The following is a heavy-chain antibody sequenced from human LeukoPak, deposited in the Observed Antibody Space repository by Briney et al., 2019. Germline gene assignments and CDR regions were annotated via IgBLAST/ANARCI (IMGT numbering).Heavy chain of an antibody. CDR2: IIPIFGTA. V-gene: IGHV1-69*05. Sequence: SVKVSCKASGGTFSSYAISWVRQAPGQGLEWMGRIIPIFGTANYAQKFQGRVTITTDGSMSTAYMELSSLSSEDTAVYYCARDPPFWSGYLSDYWGQGTLVTVSS. CDR1: GGTFSSYA. CDR3: ARDPPFWSGYLSDY. J-gene: IGHJ4*02. D-gene: IGHD3-3*01.